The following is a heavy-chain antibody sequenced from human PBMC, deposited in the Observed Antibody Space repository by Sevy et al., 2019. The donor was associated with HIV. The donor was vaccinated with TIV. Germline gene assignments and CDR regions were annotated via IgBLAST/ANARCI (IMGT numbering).Heavy chain of an antibody. D-gene: IGHD6-6*01. Sequence: GGSLRLSCAASGFTFSGSAMHWVRQASGKGLEWVGRIRSKANSYATAYAASVKGRFTISRDDSKNTAYLQMNSLKTEDTAVYYCTSTYGSSVGALDVWGKGTTVTVSS. CDR2: IRSKANSYAT. V-gene: IGHV3-73*01. CDR1: GFTFSGSA. J-gene: IGHJ6*04. CDR3: TSTYGSSVGALDV.